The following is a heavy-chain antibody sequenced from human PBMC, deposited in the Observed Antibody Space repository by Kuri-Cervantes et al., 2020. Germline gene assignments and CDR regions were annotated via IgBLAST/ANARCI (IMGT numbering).Heavy chain of an antibody. CDR3: ARGQGFYYDSSGYWGGYFDL. CDR2: MNSNSGNT. V-gene: IGHV1-8*02. Sequence: ASVKVSCKASGYTFTSYDINWVRQATGQGFEWMGWMNSNSGNTGYAQKFQGRVTMTRDTSISTAYMELSSLRSEDTAVYYCARGQGFYYDSSGYWGGYFDLWGRGTLVTVSS. CDR1: GYTFTSYD. D-gene: IGHD3-22*01. J-gene: IGHJ2*01.